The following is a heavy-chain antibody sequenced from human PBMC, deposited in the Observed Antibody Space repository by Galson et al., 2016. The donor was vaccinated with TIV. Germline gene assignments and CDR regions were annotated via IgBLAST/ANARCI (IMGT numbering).Heavy chain of an antibody. CDR2: MHQSGSS. J-gene: IGHJ6*02. V-gene: IGHV4-38-2*02. CDR1: GFSIASGYF. D-gene: IGHD2-15*01. Sequence: SETLSLTCTVSGFSIASGYFWGWIRQPPGKGLEWLGNMHQSGSSYYNPSLKSRLTISVDTSKNQFSLTLRSVTAADSAVYYCARDCTSSTCRIYYGMDVWGQGTTVTVSS. CDR3: ARDCTSSTCRIYYGMDV.